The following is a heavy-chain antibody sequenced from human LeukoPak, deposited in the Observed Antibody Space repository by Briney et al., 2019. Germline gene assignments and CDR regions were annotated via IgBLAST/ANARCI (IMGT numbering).Heavy chain of an antibody. CDR3: ARDWPELGYCSSTSCSYYYYMDV. Sequence: SETLSLTCTVSGGSISSYYWSWIRQPPGKGLEWIGYIYYSGSTNYNPSLKSRVTISVDTSKNQFSLKLSSVTAADTAVYYCARDWPELGYCSSTSCSYYYYMDVWGKGTTVTX. CDR2: IYYSGST. V-gene: IGHV4-59*01. D-gene: IGHD2-2*01. J-gene: IGHJ6*03. CDR1: GGSISSYY.